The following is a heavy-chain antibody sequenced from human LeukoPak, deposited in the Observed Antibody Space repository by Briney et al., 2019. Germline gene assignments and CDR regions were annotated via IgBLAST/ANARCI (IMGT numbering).Heavy chain of an antibody. CDR2: IIPILGTA. J-gene: IGHJ6*03. V-gene: IGHV1-69*13. Sequence: GASLRVSCKASGGTFSIYAISCVRQAPGQGVEWMGGIIPILGTANYAQKFQGRVTITADESTSTVYMELSSLRSEDTAVYYCARGLSKMVRGVNVGLAYYYMDVWGKGTPVTVSS. CDR1: GGTFSIYA. D-gene: IGHD3-10*01. CDR3: ARGLSKMVRGVNVGLAYYYMDV.